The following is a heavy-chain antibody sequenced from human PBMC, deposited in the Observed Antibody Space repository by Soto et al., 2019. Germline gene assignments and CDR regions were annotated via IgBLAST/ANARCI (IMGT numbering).Heavy chain of an antibody. J-gene: IGHJ4*02. CDR2: TYYRSKWHN. CDR1: GDSVSSNSAA. D-gene: IGHD6-13*01. V-gene: IGHV6-1*01. CDR3: ARARAGGSSWPYYFDY. Sequence: PSQTLSLTCAISGDSVSSNSAAWNWIRQSPSRGLEWLGRTYYRSKWHNDYAVSVKSRITINPDTSKNQFSLQLNSVTPEDTAVYYCARARAGGSSWPYYFDYWGQGTLVTVSS.